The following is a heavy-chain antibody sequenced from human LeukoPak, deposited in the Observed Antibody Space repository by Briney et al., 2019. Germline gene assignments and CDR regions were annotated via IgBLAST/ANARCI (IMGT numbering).Heavy chain of an antibody. CDR1: GFTFSSYG. D-gene: IGHD1-26*01. CDR3: ALLVGATLDFDY. V-gene: IGHV3-23*01. Sequence: GGSLRLSCAASGFTFSSYGMRWVRQAPGKGLEWVSAISGSGGSTYYADSVKGRFTISRGNSKNTLYLQMNSLRAEDTAVYYCALLVGATLDFDYWGQGTLVTVSS. J-gene: IGHJ4*02. CDR2: ISGSGGST.